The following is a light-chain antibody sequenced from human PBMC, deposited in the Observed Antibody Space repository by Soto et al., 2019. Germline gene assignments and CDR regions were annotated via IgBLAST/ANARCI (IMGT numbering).Light chain of an antibody. CDR3: QQRSNWPLT. Sequence: EIVLTQSPATLSLSPGERATLSCRASQGVSSYLAWYQQKPGQAPRLLIYDASNRATGIPARFSGSGSGTDFTLTISSLEPEDFAVYYCQQRSNWPLTXGGGTKV. CDR2: DAS. V-gene: IGKV3-11*01. J-gene: IGKJ4*01. CDR1: QGVSSY.